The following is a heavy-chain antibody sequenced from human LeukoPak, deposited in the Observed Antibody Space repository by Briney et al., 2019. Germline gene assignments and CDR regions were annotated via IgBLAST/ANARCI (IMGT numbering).Heavy chain of an antibody. J-gene: IGHJ5*02. CDR3: AIDDRKSSSRLLDP. CDR1: GYTFTGYY. V-gene: IGHV1-2*02. Sequence: ASVKVSCKASGYTFTGYYMHWVRQAAGQGLEWMGWINPNSGGTNYAQKFQGRVTMTRDTSISTAYMELSRLRSDDTAVYYCAIDDRKSSSRLLDPWGQGTLVTVSS. D-gene: IGHD6-13*01. CDR2: INPNSGGT.